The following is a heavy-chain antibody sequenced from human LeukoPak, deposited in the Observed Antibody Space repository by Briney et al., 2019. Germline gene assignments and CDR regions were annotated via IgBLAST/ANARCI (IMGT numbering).Heavy chain of an antibody. J-gene: IGHJ4*02. D-gene: IGHD3-22*01. Sequence: SETLSLTCTVSGGSISSSTSYWGWLRQPPGRGREGVGSIYYSGSTSYNPSLKSRVTISVDTSKNQFSLKLSSVTAADTAVYYCARHGTSSGYDIGYWGQGTLVTVSS. CDR1: GGSISSSTSY. CDR2: IYYSGST. V-gene: IGHV4-39*01. CDR3: ARHGTSSGYDIGY.